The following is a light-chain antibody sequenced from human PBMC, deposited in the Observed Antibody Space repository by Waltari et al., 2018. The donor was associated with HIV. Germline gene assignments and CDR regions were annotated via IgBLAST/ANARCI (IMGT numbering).Light chain of an antibody. CDR2: DVS. Sequence: QSALTQPRSVSGSPGQSVTISCTGTSSDVGGYNYVSWYQQHPGKAPKLIIYDVSKRPSGGPERFSGSKSGNTASLTISGLQAEDEADYYCCSYAGSYTFVFGGGTKLTVL. J-gene: IGLJ2*01. CDR3: CSYAGSYTFV. V-gene: IGLV2-11*01. CDR1: SSDVGGYNY.